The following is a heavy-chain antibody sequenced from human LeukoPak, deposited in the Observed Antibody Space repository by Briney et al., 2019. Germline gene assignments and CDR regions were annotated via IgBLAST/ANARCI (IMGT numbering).Heavy chain of an antibody. V-gene: IGHV1-18*01. CDR2: ISAYNGNA. CDR1: GYTFTSYG. J-gene: IGHJ4*02. CDR3: ARDSSDSSGYYYQPFDY. Sequence: ASVKVSCKASGYTFTSYGISWVRQAPGQGLEWMGWISAYNGNANYAQKLQGRVTMTTDTSTSTAYMELRSLRSGDTAVYYCARDSSDSSGYYYQPFDYWGQGTLVTVSS. D-gene: IGHD3-22*01.